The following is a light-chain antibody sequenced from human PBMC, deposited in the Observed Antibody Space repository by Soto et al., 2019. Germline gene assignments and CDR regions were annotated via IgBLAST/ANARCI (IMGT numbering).Light chain of an antibody. CDR3: QQRRNWPMLT. V-gene: IGKV3-11*01. J-gene: IGKJ4*01. CDR1: QSVSSY. CDR2: DAS. Sequence: EIVLTQSPATLSLSPGERATLSCRASQSVSSYLAWYQQKPGQAPRLLIYDASNRATGIPARFSGSGSGTDFTLTISSLEPEDFAVYYCQQRRNWPMLTFCGGTKVEIK.